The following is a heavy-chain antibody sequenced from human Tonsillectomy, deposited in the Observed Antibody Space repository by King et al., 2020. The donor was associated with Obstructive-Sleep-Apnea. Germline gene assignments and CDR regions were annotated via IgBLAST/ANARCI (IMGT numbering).Heavy chain of an antibody. Sequence: DVQLVESGAEMKKPGESLKISCKGSGYSFTIYWIGWVCQMPGKGLEWMGIIYPGDSDTRYSPSFESQVTISADKSISTAYLQWRSLKASDTAMYYCARLHYYESSGDRYYFDYWGQGTLVTVSS. D-gene: IGHD3-22*01. CDR3: ARLHYYESSGDRYYFDY. J-gene: IGHJ4*02. CDR2: IYPGDSDT. CDR1: GYSFTIYW. V-gene: IGHV5-51*01.